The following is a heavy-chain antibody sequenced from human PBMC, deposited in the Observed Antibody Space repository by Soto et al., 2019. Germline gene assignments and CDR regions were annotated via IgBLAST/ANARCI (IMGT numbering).Heavy chain of an antibody. V-gene: IGHV3-66*01. J-gene: IGHJ6*03. CDR2: IYSGGST. CDR1: GFTVSSNY. D-gene: IGHD3-3*01. CDR3: ASNPNRLRFLEWLLPYYYYMDV. Sequence: GGSLRLSCAASGFTVSSNYMSWVRQAPGKGLGWVSVIYSGGSTYYADSVKGRFTISRDNSKNTLYLQMYSLRAEDTAVYYCASNPNRLRFLEWLLPYYYYMDVWGKGTTVTVSS.